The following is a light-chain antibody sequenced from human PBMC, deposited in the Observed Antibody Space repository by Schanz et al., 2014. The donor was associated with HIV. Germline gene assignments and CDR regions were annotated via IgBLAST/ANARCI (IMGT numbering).Light chain of an antibody. Sequence: QSALTQPASVSGSPGQSITISCTGTSSDVGSYNLVSWYQHHPGKGPKLIIFDVNNRPSGVPDRFSGSKSGTSASLVISALQSEDEADYYCCSYTTTSTYVFGAGTKLTVL. J-gene: IGLJ1*01. CDR1: SSDVGSYNL. CDR2: DVN. V-gene: IGLV2-14*02. CDR3: CSYTTTSTYV.